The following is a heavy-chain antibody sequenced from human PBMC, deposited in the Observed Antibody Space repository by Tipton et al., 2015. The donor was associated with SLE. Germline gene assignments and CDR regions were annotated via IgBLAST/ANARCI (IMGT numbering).Heavy chain of an antibody. CDR1: GYTFSNYA. CDR3: ARAPPYTWFDP. CDR2: INTNTGNP. J-gene: IGHJ5*02. D-gene: IGHD3-16*01. Sequence: QLVQSGSELEKPGASVKVSCRAYGYTFSNYAMNWVRQAPGQGLEWMGWINTNTGNPTYAKGFTGRFVFSLDTSISTAYLEISSLKADDTAIYYCARAPPYTWFDPWGQGTLVTVSS. V-gene: IGHV7-4-1*02.